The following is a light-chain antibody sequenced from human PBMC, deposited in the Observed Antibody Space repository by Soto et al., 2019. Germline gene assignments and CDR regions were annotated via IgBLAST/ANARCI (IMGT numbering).Light chain of an antibody. Sequence: QSALTQPPPASGSPGQSVTISCTGTSSDVGGYNYVSWYQQHPGKAPKLMIYEVNKRPSGVPDRFSGSKSGNTASLTVTGLQAEDEADYYCNSYAGSNNLIFGGGTKLTVL. CDR2: EVN. V-gene: IGLV2-8*01. J-gene: IGLJ2*01. CDR3: NSYAGSNNLI. CDR1: SSDVGGYNY.